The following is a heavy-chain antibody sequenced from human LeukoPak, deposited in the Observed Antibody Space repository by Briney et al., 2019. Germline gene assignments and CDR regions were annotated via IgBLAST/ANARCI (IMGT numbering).Heavy chain of an antibody. Sequence: ASVKVSCKASGYTFTSYAMHWVRQAPGQRLEWMGWINAGNGNTKYSQKFQGRVTITRDTSASTAYMELSGLRSEDTAVYYCARDRGIAAAADYWGQGTLVTVSS. V-gene: IGHV1-3*01. D-gene: IGHD6-13*01. J-gene: IGHJ4*02. CDR3: ARDRGIAAAADY. CDR1: GYTFTSYA. CDR2: INAGNGNT.